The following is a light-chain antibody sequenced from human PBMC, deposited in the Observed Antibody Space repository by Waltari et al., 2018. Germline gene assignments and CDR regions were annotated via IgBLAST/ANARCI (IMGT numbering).Light chain of an antibody. J-gene: IGLJ2*01. Sequence: QSVLTQPPSASGTPGQRVTISCSGSSSNIGRHDVYWYQQLPGTAPTPPTYRNNQRPSWVPDRFSGSKSGTSASLGISGLRSEDEADYYCAAWDDSLSGLFGGGTKLTVL. CDR1: SSNIGRHD. V-gene: IGLV1-47*01. CDR2: RNN. CDR3: AAWDDSLSGL.